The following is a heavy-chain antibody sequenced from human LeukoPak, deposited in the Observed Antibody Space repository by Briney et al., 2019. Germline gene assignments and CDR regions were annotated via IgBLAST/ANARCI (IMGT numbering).Heavy chain of an antibody. V-gene: IGHV4-4*07. CDR1: GGSISSYY. J-gene: IGHJ3*02. CDR2: IYTSGST. Sequence: SETLSLTCTVSGGSISSYYWSWIRQPAGKGLEWIGRIYTSGSTNYNPSLKSRVTMSVDTSKNQFSLKLSSVTAADTAVYYCARGPQGSGYYQPHAFDIWGQGTMVTVSS. D-gene: IGHD3-22*01. CDR3: ARGPQGSGYYQPHAFDI.